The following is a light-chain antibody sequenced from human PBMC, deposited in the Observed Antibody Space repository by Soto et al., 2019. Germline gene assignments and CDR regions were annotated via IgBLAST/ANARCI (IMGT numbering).Light chain of an antibody. CDR2: GAS. CDR1: QSVSSN. J-gene: IGKJ3*01. CDR3: QQYNNWRRP. V-gene: IGKV3-15*01. Sequence: EIMMTLSPATLSVSPGERSTLSCRASQSVSSNLAWYQRKPGQPPRVLIYGASTSTTGTPANFSGSGSETEFTLTITSLQSEDFAVYSSQQYNNWRRPLGRGTKVDIK.